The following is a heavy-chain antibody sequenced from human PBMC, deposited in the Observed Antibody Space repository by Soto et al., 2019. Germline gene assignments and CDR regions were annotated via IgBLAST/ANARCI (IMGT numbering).Heavy chain of an antibody. V-gene: IGHV4-59*01. Sequence: QVQLQESGPGLAKPSETLSLTCTVSGGSISGSYWSWIRQTPGKVLEWIGYIHYSGSTNYNHSLKSRVTMSGDSAKNQFSLELNSVSAADTAVYFCAKDRRTDAEGYSFDYWGQGALVTVSS. J-gene: IGHJ4*02. D-gene: IGHD2-15*01. CDR3: AKDRRTDAEGYSFDY. CDR1: GGSISGSY. CDR2: IHYSGST.